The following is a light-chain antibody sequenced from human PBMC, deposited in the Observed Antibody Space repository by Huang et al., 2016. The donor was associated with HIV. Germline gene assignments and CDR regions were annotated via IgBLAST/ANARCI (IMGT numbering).Light chain of an antibody. CDR2: GAS. CDR1: QGVRTN. CDR3: QQYNDWPPLT. J-gene: IGKJ4*01. Sequence: VMTQSPASLSASPGARVTLSCRASQGVRTNLAWYQQQPGQAPTLLLFGASTRATGTPPRFSGSGSGTDFTLTTTSLQSSDSAIYYCQQYNDWPPLTFGGGTKVEI. V-gene: IGKV3D-15*01.